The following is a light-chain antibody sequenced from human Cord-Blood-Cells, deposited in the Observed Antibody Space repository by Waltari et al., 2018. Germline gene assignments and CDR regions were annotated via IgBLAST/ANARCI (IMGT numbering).Light chain of an antibody. CDR2: GAS. CDR1: QSVSSN. J-gene: IGKJ4*01. CDR3: QQYNNWPLT. Sequence: DIVMPQSQATLPVSPGEMATLSCRASQSVSSNLAWYQQKPGQAPRLLIYGASTRAAGIPARFSGSGSGTEFTLTISSLQSEDFAVYYCQQYNNWPLTFGGGTKVEIK. V-gene: IGKV3-15*01.